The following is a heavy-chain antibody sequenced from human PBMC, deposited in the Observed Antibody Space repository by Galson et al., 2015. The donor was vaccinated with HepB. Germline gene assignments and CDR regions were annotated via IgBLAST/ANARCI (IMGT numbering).Heavy chain of an antibody. CDR1: GYTFTSNG. CDR2: ISANTGNT. V-gene: IGHV1-18*01. J-gene: IGHJ4*02. D-gene: IGHD2-15*01. Sequence: SVKVSCKASGYTFTSNGISWVRQAPGHGLEWMGWISANTGNTNYAQKFQGRVTLTRDTSTSSVHTELRSLRIDDTAVYYCARDRLHSLDYWGPGSLVTVSS. CDR3: ARDRLHSLDY.